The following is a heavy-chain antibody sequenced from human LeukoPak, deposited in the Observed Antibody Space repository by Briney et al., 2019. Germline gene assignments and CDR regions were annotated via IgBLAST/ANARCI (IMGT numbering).Heavy chain of an antibody. Sequence: GASVKVSCKASGYSFTGYYIHWVRQAPGQGLEWMGWINPNSGGTNYVQKFQGRITTTRDTSISTVYMELSRLRSDDTAVYYCARDGYSQYYTDVWGKGTTVTVSS. CDR1: GYSFTGYY. V-gene: IGHV1-2*02. CDR2: INPNSGGT. D-gene: IGHD5-24*01. J-gene: IGHJ6*03. CDR3: ARDGYSQYYTDV.